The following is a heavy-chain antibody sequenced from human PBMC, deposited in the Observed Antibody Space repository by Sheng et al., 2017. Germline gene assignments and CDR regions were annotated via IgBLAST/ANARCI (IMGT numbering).Heavy chain of an antibody. J-gene: IGHJ6*03. CDR3: ARDRCDSSRSECWDYYSYFMDV. V-gene: IGHV3-7*01. Sequence: EVQLVESGGGLVQPGGSLRLSCAASGFTFSTYWMSWVRQAPGKGLEWVANIKQDGSEEYYVDSVKGRFTISRDNAMNSLYLQMNSLRAEDTAVYFCARDRCDSSRSECWDYYSYFMDVWGQGTTVTVSS. CDR2: IKQDGSEE. D-gene: IGHD3-22*01. CDR1: GFTFSTYW.